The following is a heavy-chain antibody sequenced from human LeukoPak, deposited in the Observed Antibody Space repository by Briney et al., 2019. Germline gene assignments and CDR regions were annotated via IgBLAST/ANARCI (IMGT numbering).Heavy chain of an antibody. CDR2: ISGSGGST. J-gene: IGHJ3*02. CDR3: AKRHYDFWSGYYTGGAFDI. V-gene: IGHV3-23*01. D-gene: IGHD3-3*01. Sequence: GGSLRLSCAASGFTFSNYAMNWVRQAPGKGLEWVSAISGSGGSTYYADSVKGRFTISRDNSKNTLYLQMNSLRAEDTAVYYCAKRHYDFWSGYYTGGAFDIWGQGTMVTVSS. CDR1: GFTFSNYA.